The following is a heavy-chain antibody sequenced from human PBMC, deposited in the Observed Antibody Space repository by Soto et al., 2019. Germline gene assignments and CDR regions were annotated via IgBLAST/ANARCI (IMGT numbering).Heavy chain of an antibody. D-gene: IGHD3-22*01. CDR2: IYYSGST. V-gene: IGHV4-59*01. Sequence: PSETLSLTCTVSGGSISSYYWSWIRQPPGKGLEWIGYIYYSGSTNYNPSLKSRVTISVDTSKNQFSLKLSSVTAADTAVYYCALRSMAVVPEYWGQGTLVTGLL. CDR1: GGSISSYY. CDR3: ALRSMAVVPEY. J-gene: IGHJ4*02.